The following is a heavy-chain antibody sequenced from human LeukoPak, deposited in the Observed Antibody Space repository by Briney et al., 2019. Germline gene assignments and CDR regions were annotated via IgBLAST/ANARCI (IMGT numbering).Heavy chain of an antibody. D-gene: IGHD3-22*01. CDR2: ISAYNGNT. J-gene: IGHJ4*02. CDR1: GYTFTSYG. CDR3: ARLREGMIVVIFDY. Sequence: ASVTVSCKASGYTFTSYGISWVRQAPGQGLEWMGWISAYNGNTNYAQKLQGRVTMTTDTSTSTAYMELRSLRSDDTAVYYCARLREGMIVVIFDYWGQGTLVTVSS. V-gene: IGHV1-18*01.